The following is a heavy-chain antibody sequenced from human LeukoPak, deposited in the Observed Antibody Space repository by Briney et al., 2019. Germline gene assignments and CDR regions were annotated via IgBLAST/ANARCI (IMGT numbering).Heavy chain of an antibody. CDR2: IYYSGST. D-gene: IGHD2-2*03. Sequence: SETLSLTCTVSGGSISSYYWSWIRRPPGKGLEWIGYIYYSGSTNYNPSLKSRVTISVDTSKNQFSLRLSSVTAADTAVYYCARDVDTVLVDWGQGTLVTVSS. V-gene: IGHV4-59*13. J-gene: IGHJ4*02. CDR1: GGSISSYY. CDR3: ARDVDTVLVD.